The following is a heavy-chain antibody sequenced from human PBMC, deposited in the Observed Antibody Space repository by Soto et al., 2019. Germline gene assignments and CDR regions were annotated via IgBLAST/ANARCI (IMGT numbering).Heavy chain of an antibody. V-gene: IGHV3-13*01. D-gene: IGHD4-17*01. Sequence: GGSLRLSCAASGFTFSSYDMHWVRQATGKGLEWVSAIGTAGDTYYPGSVKGRFTISRENAKNSLYLQMNSLRAEDTAVYYCARWGGDDYGGNIYYYGMDVWGQGTTVTVSS. CDR1: GFTFSSYD. J-gene: IGHJ6*02. CDR3: ARWGGDDYGGNIYYYGMDV. CDR2: IGTAGDT.